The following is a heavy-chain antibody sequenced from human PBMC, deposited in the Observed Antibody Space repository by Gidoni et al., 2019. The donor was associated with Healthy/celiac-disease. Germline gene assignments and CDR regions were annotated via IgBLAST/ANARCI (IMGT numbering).Heavy chain of an antibody. CDR3: ARERDTGTYYYGMDV. CDR1: GGSMRRGGYY. V-gene: IGHV4-31*03. CDR2: IYYSGST. J-gene: IGHJ6*02. Sequence: QVQLQESGPGLVKPSQTLSLTCTVSGGSMRRGGYYWSWIRQHPGKGLEWIGYIYYSGSTYYNPSLKSRVTISADTSKNQFSLKLSSVTAADTAVYYCARERDTGTYYYGMDVWGQGTTVTVSS. D-gene: IGHD5-18*01.